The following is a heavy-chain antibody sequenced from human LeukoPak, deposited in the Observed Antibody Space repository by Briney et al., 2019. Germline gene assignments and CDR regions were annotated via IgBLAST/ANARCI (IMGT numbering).Heavy chain of an antibody. CDR3: AREDRLVRLGNGMDV. Sequence: SVKVSCKASGGTFSSYAISWVRQAPGQGLEWMGGIIPIFGTANYAQKFQGRVTITADESTSPAYMELSSLRSEDTAVYYCAREDRLVRLGNGMDVWGQGTTVTVSS. J-gene: IGHJ6*02. CDR1: GGTFSSYA. V-gene: IGHV1-69*13. CDR2: IIPIFGTA. D-gene: IGHD6-6*01.